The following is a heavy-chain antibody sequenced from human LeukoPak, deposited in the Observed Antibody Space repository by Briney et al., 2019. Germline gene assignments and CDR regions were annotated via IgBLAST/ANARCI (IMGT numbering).Heavy chain of an antibody. V-gene: IGHV3-7*01. CDR2: IKQDGSEK. D-gene: IGHD3-22*01. CDR1: GFTFSSYW. Sequence: GGSLRLSCAASGFTFSSYWMGWVRQAPGKGLEWVANIKQDGSEKYYVDSVKGRFTISRDNAKNSLYLQMNSLRAEDTAVYYCARDLMYYYDSSGYYSGYYYYMDVWGKGTTVTISS. CDR3: ARDLMYYYDSSGYYSGYYYYMDV. J-gene: IGHJ6*03.